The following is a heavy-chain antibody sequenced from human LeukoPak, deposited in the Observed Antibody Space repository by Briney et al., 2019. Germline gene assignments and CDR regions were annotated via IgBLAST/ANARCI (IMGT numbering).Heavy chain of an antibody. CDR2: ISSSSSTI. V-gene: IGHV3-48*01. Sequence: GGPLRLSCAASGFTFSIYSMNWVRQAPGKGRVWVSYISSSSSTIYYADPVKGRFTIPRDNAKNSLYLQMNSLRAEDTAVYYCARGPWFGELLYWGQGTLVTVSS. CDR3: ARGPWFGELLY. J-gene: IGHJ4*02. D-gene: IGHD3-10*01. CDR1: GFTFSIYS.